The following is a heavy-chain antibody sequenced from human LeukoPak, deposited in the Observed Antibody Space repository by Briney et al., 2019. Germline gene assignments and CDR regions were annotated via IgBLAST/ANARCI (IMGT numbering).Heavy chain of an antibody. CDR1: GGSISSSSYY. CDR2: IYYSGST. CDR3: AKSSGFDY. D-gene: IGHD6-19*01. J-gene: IGHJ4*02. V-gene: IGHV4-39*01. Sequence: SETLSLTCTVSGGSISSSSYYWGWIRQPPGKGLEWIGGIYYSGSTYYNPSLKSRVTISVDTSKNQFSLKLSSVTAADTAVYYCAKSSGFDYWGQGTLVTVSS.